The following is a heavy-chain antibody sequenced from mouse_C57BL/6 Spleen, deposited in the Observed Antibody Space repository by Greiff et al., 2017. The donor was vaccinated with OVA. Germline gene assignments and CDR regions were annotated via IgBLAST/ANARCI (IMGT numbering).Heavy chain of an antibody. Sequence: VRLQQPGAELVKPGASVKLSCKASGYTFTSYWMHWVKQRPGQGLEWIGMIHPNSGSTNYNEKFKSKATLTVDKSSSTAYMQLSSLTSEDSAVYYCARRDYSNCSYAMDYWGQGTSVTVSS. D-gene: IGHD2-5*01. CDR2: IHPNSGST. CDR3: ARRDYSNCSYAMDY. CDR1: GYTFTSYW. J-gene: IGHJ4*01. V-gene: IGHV1-64*01.